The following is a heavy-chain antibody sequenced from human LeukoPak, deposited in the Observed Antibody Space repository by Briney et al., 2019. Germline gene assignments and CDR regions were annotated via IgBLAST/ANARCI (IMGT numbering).Heavy chain of an antibody. D-gene: IGHD3-22*01. J-gene: IGHJ4*02. V-gene: IGHV1-2*02. CDR1: GYTFTGYY. CDR3: ARGHSSGHPNDY. Sequence: ASVKVSCKASGYTFTGYYMHWVRQAPGQGLEWMGWINPNSGGTNYAQKFQGRVTMTRDTSISTAYMELSRLRSDDTTVYYCARGHSSGHPNDYWGQGTLVTVSS. CDR2: INPNSGGT.